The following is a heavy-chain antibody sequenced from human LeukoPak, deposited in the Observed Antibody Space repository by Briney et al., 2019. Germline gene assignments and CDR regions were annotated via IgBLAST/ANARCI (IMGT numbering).Heavy chain of an antibody. CDR2: IKSKAGGETT. CDR1: GFTFSHAW. CDR3: FWESSGYSTGS. V-gene: IGHV3-15*01. J-gene: IGHJ4*02. Sequence: GGSLRLSCAVSGFTFSHAWISWVRQAPGKGLEWVGRIKSKAGGETTDYAAPVKGRFTISRDDSKNTVYLQMNSLKTEDTAVYYCFWESSGYSTGSWGQGTLVTVSS. D-gene: IGHD3-22*01.